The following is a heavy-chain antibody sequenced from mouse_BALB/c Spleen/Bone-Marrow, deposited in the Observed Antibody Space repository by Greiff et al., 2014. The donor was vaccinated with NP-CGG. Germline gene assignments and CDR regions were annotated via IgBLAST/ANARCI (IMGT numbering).Heavy chain of an antibody. D-gene: IGHD2-5*01. CDR3: ASYYSNYWYFDV. CDR1: GYSFTGYT. V-gene: IGHV1-18*01. Sequence: EVQRVESGPELVKPGASMKISCKASGYSFTGYTMNWVKQSHGKNLEWIGLINPYNGGTSYNQKFKGKATLTVDKSSSTAYMELLSLTFEDSAVYYCASYYSNYWYFDVWGAGTTVTVSS. CDR2: INPYNGGT. J-gene: IGHJ1*01.